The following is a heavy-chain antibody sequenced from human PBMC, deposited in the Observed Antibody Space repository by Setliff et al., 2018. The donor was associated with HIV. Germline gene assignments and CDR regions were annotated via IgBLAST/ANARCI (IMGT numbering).Heavy chain of an antibody. CDR3: ARRPVSATFDV. Sequence: PGESLKISCTGSGYSFSNHWIGWVRQMPGRGLEWMGIIYPGDSDTRYSPSLQGQVTISADKSISTAYVQWSSLKASDTAMYYCARRPVSATFDVWGQGTMVTVSS. CDR1: GYSFSNHW. CDR2: IYPGDSDT. V-gene: IGHV5-51*01. J-gene: IGHJ3*01.